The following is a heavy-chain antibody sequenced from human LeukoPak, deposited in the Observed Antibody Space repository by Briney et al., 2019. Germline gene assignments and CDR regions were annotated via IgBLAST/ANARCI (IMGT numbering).Heavy chain of an antibody. J-gene: IGHJ4*02. CDR3: ARDRLSSSQNNYFDY. Sequence: PGGSLRLSCAASGFTFTIYGMHWVRQAPGKGLEWVALIWYDGSSEYYAESVKGRFTISRDNSKNTVYLQMNSLRAEDTAVYYCARDRLSSSQNNYFDYWGQGTLVTVSS. V-gene: IGHV3-33*01. CDR1: GFTFTIYG. CDR2: IWYDGSSE. D-gene: IGHD6-13*01.